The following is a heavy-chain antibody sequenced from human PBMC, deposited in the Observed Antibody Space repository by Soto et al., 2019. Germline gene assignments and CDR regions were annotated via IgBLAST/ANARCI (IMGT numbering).Heavy chain of an antibody. D-gene: IGHD2-8*01. V-gene: IGHV4-39*01. J-gene: IGHJ4*02. CDR3: ARQDIVLMVYTDDY. CDR1: GGSISSSSYY. Sequence: QLQLQESGPGLVKPSETLSLTCTVSGGSISSSSYYWGWIRQPPGKGLEWIGSIYYSGSNYYNPSPTSHGTIPVQTSKHQFSLKLSSVTAAVTAVYYCARQDIVLMVYTDDYWGQGTLVTVSS. CDR2: IYYSGSN.